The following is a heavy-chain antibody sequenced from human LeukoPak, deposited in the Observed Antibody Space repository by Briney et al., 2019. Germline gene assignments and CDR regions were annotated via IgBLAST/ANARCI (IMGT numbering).Heavy chain of an antibody. D-gene: IGHD2-15*01. Sequence: GGSLRLSCAASGFTFSSYTMNWVRQAPGKGLEWVSSISSSSSYIYYADSVKGRLTISRDNAKNSLYLQMNSLRAEDTAVYYCAIDPTPRYCSGGSCYTHYGMDVWGQGTTVTVSS. V-gene: IGHV3-21*01. CDR3: AIDPTPRYCSGGSCYTHYGMDV. CDR1: GFTFSSYT. J-gene: IGHJ6*02. CDR2: ISSSSSYI.